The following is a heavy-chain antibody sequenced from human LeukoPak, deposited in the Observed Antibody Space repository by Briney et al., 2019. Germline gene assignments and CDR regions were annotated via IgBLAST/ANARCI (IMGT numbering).Heavy chain of an antibody. Sequence: PSETLSLTCTVSGGSISSDYWSWIRQPPGKGLEWIGYIYYSGSTNYNPSLESRVTISVDTSKNQFSLRLNSVTAADTAVYYCARRVTTSGWYRDDYWGQGTLVTVSS. J-gene: IGHJ4*02. D-gene: IGHD6-19*01. CDR3: ARRVTTSGWYRDDY. CDR2: IYYSGST. CDR1: GGSISSDY. V-gene: IGHV4-59*08.